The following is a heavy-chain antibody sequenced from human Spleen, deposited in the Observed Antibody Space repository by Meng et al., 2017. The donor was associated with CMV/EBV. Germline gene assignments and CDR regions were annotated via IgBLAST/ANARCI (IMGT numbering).Heavy chain of an antibody. D-gene: IGHD6-19*01. V-gene: IGHV3-66*01. CDR2: IYSGGNT. CDR3: ARVVAGDPYYYYYYGMDV. J-gene: IGHJ6*02. Sequence: GESLKISCAASGFTFSSYEMNWVRQAPGKGLEWVSVIYSGGNTYYADSVKGRFTISRDNSKNSLYLQMNSLRAEDTAVYYCARVVAGDPYYYYYYGMDVWGQGTTVTVSS. CDR1: GFTFSSYE.